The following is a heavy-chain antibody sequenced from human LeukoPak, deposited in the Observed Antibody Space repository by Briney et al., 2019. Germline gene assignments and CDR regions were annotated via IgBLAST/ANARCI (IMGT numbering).Heavy chain of an antibody. J-gene: IGHJ3*02. CDR2: IYTSGST. D-gene: IGHD2-21*02. V-gene: IGHV4-4*07. CDR1: GASVSSYY. Sequence: PSQTLSLTCSVSGASVSSYYWSWIRQPAGNGLEWIGRIYTSGSTNYNPSLTRRVTMSVDTPKNQFSLKETSVNASDTALYYCTRDNGGDWDAFDIWGEGTVVTVSS. CDR3: TRDNGGDWDAFDI.